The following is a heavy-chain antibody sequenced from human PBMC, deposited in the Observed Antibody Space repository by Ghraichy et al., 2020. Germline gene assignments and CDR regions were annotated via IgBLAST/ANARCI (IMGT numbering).Heavy chain of an antibody. V-gene: IGHV3-48*02. J-gene: IGHJ4*02. CDR2: ISSSSTI. D-gene: IGHD1-26*01. CDR3: ARDLNEWELWFDY. CDR1: GFTFSSYS. Sequence: GGSLRLSCAASGFTFSSYSMNWVRQAPGKGLEWVSYISSSSTIYYADSVKGRFTISRDNAKNSLYLQMNSLRDEDTAVYYCARDLNEWELWFDYWGQGTLVTVSS.